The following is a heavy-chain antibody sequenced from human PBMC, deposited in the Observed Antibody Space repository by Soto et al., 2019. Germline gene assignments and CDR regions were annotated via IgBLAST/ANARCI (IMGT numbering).Heavy chain of an antibody. CDR2: IYYSGST. V-gene: IGHV4-39*07. CDR3: ARGGNRGITMIVETRVEYYYGMDV. CDR1: GGSISNSGYF. Sequence: SETLSLTCTVSGGSISNSGYFWNWMRQPPGKGLEWVGSIYYSGSTYYNPSLKSRVTISVDTSKNQFSLKLSSVTAADTAVYYCARGGNRGITMIVETRVEYYYGMDVWGQGTTVTVSS. J-gene: IGHJ6*02. D-gene: IGHD3-22*01.